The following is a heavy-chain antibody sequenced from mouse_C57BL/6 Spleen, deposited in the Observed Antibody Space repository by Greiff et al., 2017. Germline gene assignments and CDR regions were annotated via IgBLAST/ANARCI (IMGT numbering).Heavy chain of an antibody. CDR2: IDPEDGAT. CDR1: GFNIKDYY. Sequence: VKLLQSGAELVRPGASVKLSCTASGFNIKDYYMHWVKQRPEQGLEWIGRIDPEDGATAYAPKFQGKATMTADTSSNTAYLQLSSLTSEDTAIDYCTTTTFGAPEAYWGQGTLVTVSA. D-gene: IGHD1-1*01. CDR3: TTTTFGAPEAY. V-gene: IGHV14-1*01. J-gene: IGHJ3*01.